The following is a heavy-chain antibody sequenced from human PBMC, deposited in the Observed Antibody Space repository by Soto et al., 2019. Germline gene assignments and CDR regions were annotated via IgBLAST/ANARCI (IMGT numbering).Heavy chain of an antibody. Sequence: QVQLVQSGAEVKKPGSSVKVSCKASGGTFSSYAISWVRQAPGQGLEWMGGIIPIFGTANYAQKFQGRVTITADESTSPAYMELSSLRSEDTAVYYCARASDAYDSSGFYYYGMDVWGQGTTVTVSS. D-gene: IGHD3-22*01. V-gene: IGHV1-69*01. J-gene: IGHJ6*02. CDR1: GGTFSSYA. CDR2: IIPIFGTA. CDR3: ARASDAYDSSGFYYYGMDV.